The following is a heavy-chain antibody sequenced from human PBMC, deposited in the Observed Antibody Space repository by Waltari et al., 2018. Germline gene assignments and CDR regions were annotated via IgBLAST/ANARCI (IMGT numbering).Heavy chain of an antibody. CDR1: GGTFSSYA. V-gene: IGHV1-69*04. Sequence: QVQLVQSGAEVKKPGSSVKVSCKASGGTFSSYAISWVRQAPGQGLEWMGGIIPILGIANYAQKFQGRVTITADESTSTAYMELSSLRSEDTAVYYCARSPRAQLVGPYFDYWGQGTLVTVSS. D-gene: IGHD6-13*01. J-gene: IGHJ4*02. CDR2: IIPILGIA. CDR3: ARSPRAQLVGPYFDY.